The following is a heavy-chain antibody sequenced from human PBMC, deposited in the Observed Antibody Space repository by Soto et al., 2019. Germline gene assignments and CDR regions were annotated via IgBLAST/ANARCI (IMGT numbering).Heavy chain of an antibody. CDR1: GFTFSDYY. D-gene: IGHD3-10*01. J-gene: IGHJ6*02. V-gene: IGHV3-11*01. CDR3: ARDIPMLRGLMDV. CDR2: ISSGGSVI. Sequence: PGGSLRLSCAASGFTFSDYYMSWIRQAPGKGLEWVSHISSGGSVIYYADSVKGRFTISRDNAKNSLYLQMNSLRAEDTALYYCARDIPMLRGLMDVWGQGTKVTVYS.